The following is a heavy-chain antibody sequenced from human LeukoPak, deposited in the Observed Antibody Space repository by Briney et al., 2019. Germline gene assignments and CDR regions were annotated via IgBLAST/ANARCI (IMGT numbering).Heavy chain of an antibody. CDR1: GFTFSSYW. CDR2: IKQDGSEK. J-gene: IGHJ6*03. V-gene: IGHV3-7*01. Sequence: QPGGSLRLSCAASGFTFSSYWMSWVRQAPGKGLEWVANIKQDGSEKYYVDSVKGRFTISRDNAKNSLYLQMNSLRAEDTAVYYCARVAPEGVVIDYYYYYMDVWGKGTTVTVSS. CDR3: ARVAPEGVVIDYYYYYMDV. D-gene: IGHD3-3*01.